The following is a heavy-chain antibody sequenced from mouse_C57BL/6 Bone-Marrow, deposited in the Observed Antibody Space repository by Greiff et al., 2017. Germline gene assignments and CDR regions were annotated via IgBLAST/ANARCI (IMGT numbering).Heavy chain of an antibody. CDR3: ARSLFIYYYGSSSYWYFDV. CDR2: INPYNGGT. V-gene: IGHV1-19*01. Sequence: EVKLVESGPVLVKPGASVKMSCKASGYTFTDYYMNWVKQSHGKSLEWIGVINPYNGGTSYNQKFKGKATLTVDKSSSTAYMELNSLTSEDSAVYYCARSLFIYYYGSSSYWYFDVWGTGTTVTVSS. J-gene: IGHJ1*03. D-gene: IGHD1-1*01. CDR1: GYTFTDYY.